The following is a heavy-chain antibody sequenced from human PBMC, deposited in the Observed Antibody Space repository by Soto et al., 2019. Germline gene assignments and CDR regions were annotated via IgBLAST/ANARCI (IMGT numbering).Heavy chain of an antibody. CDR1: GFNFGSYG. D-gene: IGHD2-8*01. CDR2: LTASGLNT. CDR3: AKGLGNAKEV. J-gene: IGHJ6*02. V-gene: IGHV3-23*01. Sequence: EVQLLESGGRLVQPGGSLRLSCSASGFNFGSYGMSWVRQAPGKGLEWVSGLTASGLNTYYTDSVKGRFTISRDNSRNTVYLQMSGLRVEDTAVFHCAKGLGNAKEVWGQGTTVTVSS.